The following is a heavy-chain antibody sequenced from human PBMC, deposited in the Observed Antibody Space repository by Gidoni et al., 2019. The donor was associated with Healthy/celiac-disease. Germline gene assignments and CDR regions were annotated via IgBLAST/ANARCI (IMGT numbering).Heavy chain of an antibody. J-gene: IGHJ5*02. D-gene: IGHD2-15*01. CDR2: FDPEDGET. CDR3: ATSRQYCSGGSCYWFDP. Sequence: QVQLVQSGAEVKKPGASVKVPCKVSGYTLTELTMHWVRQAPGKGIEWMGGFDPEDGETIYAQKFQGRVTMTEDTSTDTAYMELSSLRSEDTAVYYCATSRQYCSGGSCYWFDPWGQGTLVTVSA. CDR1: GYTLTELT. V-gene: IGHV1-24*01.